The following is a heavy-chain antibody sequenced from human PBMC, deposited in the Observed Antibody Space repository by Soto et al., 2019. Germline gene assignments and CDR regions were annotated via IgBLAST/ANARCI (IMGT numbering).Heavy chain of an antibody. CDR3: ARLPRDCNKTSCYYAGH. CDR2: MYPGDSDT. CDR1: GYDFNTNW. D-gene: IGHD3-22*01. Sequence: GESLKISCRGSGYDFNTNWFGWVRQLPGRGLEWVGIMYPGDSDTRLHPSLQGHVTLSADVTVSTAFLQWRTLKTSDSGMYFCARLPRDCNKTSCYYAGHWGKGTSVT. J-gene: IGHJ4*02. V-gene: IGHV5-51*01.